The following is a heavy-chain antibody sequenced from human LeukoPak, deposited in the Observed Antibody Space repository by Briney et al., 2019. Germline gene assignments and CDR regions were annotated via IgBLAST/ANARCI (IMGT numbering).Heavy chain of an antibody. CDR1: GFTFSDYY. CDR3: AREYYYGSGSLLYYYGMDV. D-gene: IGHD3-10*01. J-gene: IGHJ6*02. CDR2: ISSSGSTI. V-gene: IGHV3-11*01. Sequence: GGSLRLSCAASGFTFSDYYMSWIRQAPGKGLEWVSYISSSGSTIYYADSVKGRFTISRDNAKNSLYLQMNSLRVEDTAVYYCAREYYYGSGSLLYYYGMDVWGQGTTVTVSS.